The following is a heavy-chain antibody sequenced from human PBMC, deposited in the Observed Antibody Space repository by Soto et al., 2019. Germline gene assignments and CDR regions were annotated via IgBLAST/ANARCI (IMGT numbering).Heavy chain of an antibody. CDR2: ITGSGGDT. CDR1: GFTFSSYA. CDR3: AKGSASSRPYLFDY. V-gene: IGHV3-23*01. D-gene: IGHD2-2*01. J-gene: IGHJ4*02. Sequence: GGSLRLSCAASGFTFSSYAMSWVRQAPGKGLEWVSAITGSGGDTFHADSVKGRFTISRDNARDTLYLQMNSLRAEDTAVYYCAKGSASSRPYLFDYWGQGTLVTVSS.